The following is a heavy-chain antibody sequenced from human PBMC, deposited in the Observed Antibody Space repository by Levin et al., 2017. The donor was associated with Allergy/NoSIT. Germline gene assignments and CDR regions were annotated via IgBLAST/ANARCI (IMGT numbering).Heavy chain of an antibody. D-gene: IGHD2-2*01. Sequence: SETLSLTCTVSGGSISSGSYYWSWIRQPAGKGLEWIGRIYTSGSTNYNPSLKSRVTISVDTSKNQFSLKLSSVTAADTAVYYCARARYCSSTSCAREGFDYWGQGTLVTVSS. J-gene: IGHJ4*02. CDR2: IYTSGST. CDR1: GGSISSGSYY. V-gene: IGHV4-61*02. CDR3: ARARYCSSTSCAREGFDY.